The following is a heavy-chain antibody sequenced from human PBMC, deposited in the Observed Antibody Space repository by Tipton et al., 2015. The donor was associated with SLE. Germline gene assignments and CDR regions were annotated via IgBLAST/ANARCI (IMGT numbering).Heavy chain of an antibody. Sequence: TLSLTCTVSGGSISSSSDYWGWIRQPPGKGLEWIGNIYYSGTTFYNPSLKSRVTISVDTSKNQFSLKLISVTAADSAVYFCARDREFLWYETVGDAFEHWGQGKMVTVSS. J-gene: IGHJ3*01. V-gene: IGHV4-39*07. CDR1: GGSISSSSDY. CDR2: IYYSGTT. D-gene: IGHD6-13*01. CDR3: ARDREFLWYETVGDAFEH.